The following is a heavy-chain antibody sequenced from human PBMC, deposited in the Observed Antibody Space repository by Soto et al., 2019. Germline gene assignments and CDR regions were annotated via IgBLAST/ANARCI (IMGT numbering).Heavy chain of an antibody. D-gene: IGHD5-12*01. V-gene: IGHV1-46*01. CDR1: GYSFITSYY. CDR3: ARDTGYDHDAFDI. Sequence: GASVKVSCKSSGYSFITSYYMHWVRQAPGQGLEWMGIINPTGSTTKYSQRFQGRLTMTRDTSTSTDYMELTTLTSEDTAVYFCARDTGYDHDAFDIWGQGTMVTVSS. CDR2: INPTGSTT. J-gene: IGHJ3*02.